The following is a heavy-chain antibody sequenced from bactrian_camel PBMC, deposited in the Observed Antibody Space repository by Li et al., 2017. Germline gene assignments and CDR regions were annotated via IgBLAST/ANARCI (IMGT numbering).Heavy chain of an antibody. V-gene: IGHV3-3*01. Sequence: QLVESGGGSVQAGGSLRLPCVASVLAYRNYCMGWFRQAPGKEREKVATIASGGSTTYYADPVKGRFTIAQDNAKNSVYLQMNSLRPEDTAMYYCAAEDYCGGSWDLPENYLYWGQGTQVTV. D-gene: IGHD6*01. J-gene: IGHJ4*01. CDR3: AAEDYCGGSWDLPENYLY. CDR1: VLAYRNYC. CDR2: IASGGSTT.